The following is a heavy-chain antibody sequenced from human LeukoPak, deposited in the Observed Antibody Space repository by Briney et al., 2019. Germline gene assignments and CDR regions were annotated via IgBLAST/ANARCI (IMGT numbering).Heavy chain of an antibody. D-gene: IGHD3-3*01. Sequence: PGGSLRLSCAASGFTFSSYSMNWVRQAPGKGLEWVPYISSSSSTIYYADSVKGRFTISRDNAKNSLYLQMNSLRAEDTAVYYCAREPDGDFWSGYYDYWGQGTLVTVSS. CDR3: AREPDGDFWSGYYDY. CDR1: GFTFSSYS. V-gene: IGHV3-48*04. J-gene: IGHJ4*02. CDR2: ISSSSSTI.